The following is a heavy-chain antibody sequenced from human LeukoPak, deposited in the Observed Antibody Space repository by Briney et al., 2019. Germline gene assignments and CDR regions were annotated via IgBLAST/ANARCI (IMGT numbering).Heavy chain of an antibody. CDR2: IYYSGST. D-gene: IGHD5/OR15-5a*01. Sequence: SETLSLTCTVSGGSISSSSYYWGWIRQPPGKGLEWIGSIYYSGSTYYNPSLKSRVTISVDTSKNQFSLKLSSVTAADTAVHYCARRGLHEAYYYYYMDVWGKGTTVTVSS. CDR1: GGSISSSSYY. V-gene: IGHV4-39*01. J-gene: IGHJ6*03. CDR3: ARRGLHEAYYYYYMDV.